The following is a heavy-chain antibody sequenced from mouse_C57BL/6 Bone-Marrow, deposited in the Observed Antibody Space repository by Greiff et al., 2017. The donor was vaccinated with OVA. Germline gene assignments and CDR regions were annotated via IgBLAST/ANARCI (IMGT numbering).Heavy chain of an antibody. CDR2: IWSGGST. Sequence: QVQLQQSGPGLVQPSQSLSITCTVSGFSLTSYGVHWVRQSPGKGLEWLGVIWSGGSTDYNAAFISRLSISKDNSKSQVFFKMNSLQADDTAIYYCARIHGPFAYWGQGTLVTVSA. V-gene: IGHV2-2*01. CDR1: GFSLTSYG. CDR3: ARIHGPFAY. D-gene: IGHD1-2*01. J-gene: IGHJ3*01.